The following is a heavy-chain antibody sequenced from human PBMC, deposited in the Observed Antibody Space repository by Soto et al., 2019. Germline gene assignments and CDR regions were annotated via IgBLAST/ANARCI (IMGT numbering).Heavy chain of an antibody. CDR3: ARDEEGSSSYHYYYGMDV. D-gene: IGHD6-6*01. J-gene: IGHJ6*02. CDR1: GGTFSSYA. CDR2: IIPIFGTA. Sequence: QVQLVQPGAEVQKPGSSVKVSCKASGGTFSSYAISWVRQAPGQGLEWMGGIIPIFGTANYAQKFQGRVTITADESTSTAYMELSSLRSEDTAVYYCARDEEGSSSYHYYYGMDVWGQGTTVTVSS. V-gene: IGHV1-69*01.